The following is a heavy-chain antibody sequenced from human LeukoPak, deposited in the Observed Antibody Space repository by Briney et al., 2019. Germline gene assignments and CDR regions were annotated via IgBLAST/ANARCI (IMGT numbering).Heavy chain of an antibody. CDR1: GGSFSGYY. Sequence: PSETLSLTCAVYGGSFSGYYWSWIRQPPGKGLEWIGEINHSGSTNYNPSLKSRVTISVDTSKNQFPLKLTSVTAADTAVYYCARDPGSGWYSFDYWGQGALVTVSS. D-gene: IGHD6-19*01. CDR3: ARDPGSGWYSFDY. J-gene: IGHJ4*02. V-gene: IGHV4-34*01. CDR2: INHSGST.